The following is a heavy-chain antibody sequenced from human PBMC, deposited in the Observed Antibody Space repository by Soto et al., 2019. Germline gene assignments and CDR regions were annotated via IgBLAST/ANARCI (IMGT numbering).Heavy chain of an antibody. CDR1: GASISGFY. D-gene: IGHD1-1*01. CDR3: VRDGTKTLRDWFDP. J-gene: IGHJ5*02. V-gene: IGHV4-4*07. CDR2: IYATGTT. Sequence: QVQLQESGPGLVKPSETLSLTCTVSGASISGFYWSWIRKSTGNGLEWIGRIYATGTTDYNPSLKSRVMMSVDTSKKQFSLKLRSVTAADTAVYYCVRDGTKTLRDWFDPWGQGISVTVSS.